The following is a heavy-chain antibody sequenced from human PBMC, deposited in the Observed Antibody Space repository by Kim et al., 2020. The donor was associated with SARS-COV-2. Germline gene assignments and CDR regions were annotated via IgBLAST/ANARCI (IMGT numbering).Heavy chain of an antibody. CDR1: GFSLTPDRLVG. V-gene: IGHV2-5*01. CDR2: IYGNDEK. CDR3: AHDSPGLYGFDV. D-gene: IGHD2-8*01. J-gene: IGHJ6*02. Sequence: SGPTLVNPTQTLTLTCSFSGFSLTPDRLVGVTWVRQPPGKALEWLALIYGNDEKRYNPFLKSRLTIAKDTTENRVVLTLTNVDPVDTGTYYCAHDSPGLYGFDVWGQGTPVTLSS.